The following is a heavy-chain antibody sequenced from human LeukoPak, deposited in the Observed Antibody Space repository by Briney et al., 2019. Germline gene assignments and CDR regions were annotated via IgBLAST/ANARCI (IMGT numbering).Heavy chain of an antibody. Sequence: KTGGSLRLSCAASGFTFDDYAMHWVRQAPGKGLEWVSYISSSGSTIYYADSVKGRFTISRDNAKNSLYLQMNSLRAEDTAVYYCARAPLTPYSSGSIDYWGQGTLVTVSS. V-gene: IGHV3-11*01. CDR3: ARAPLTPYSSGSIDY. CDR1: GFTFDDYA. J-gene: IGHJ4*02. D-gene: IGHD6-19*01. CDR2: ISSSGSTI.